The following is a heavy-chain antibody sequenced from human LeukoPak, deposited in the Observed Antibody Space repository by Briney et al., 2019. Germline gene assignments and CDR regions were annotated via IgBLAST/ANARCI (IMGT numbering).Heavy chain of an antibody. Sequence: SETLSLTCTVSGDSISRSHYYWGWIRQPPGKGLEWIGNIYYSGITYYNPSLKSRVTIFVDTSRNQFSLKLSSVTAADTAVYYCARLEREVRDYWGQGTLVAVSS. V-gene: IGHV4-39*01. CDR2: IYYSGIT. CDR1: GDSISRSHYY. J-gene: IGHJ4*02. CDR3: ARLEREVRDY. D-gene: IGHD5-24*01.